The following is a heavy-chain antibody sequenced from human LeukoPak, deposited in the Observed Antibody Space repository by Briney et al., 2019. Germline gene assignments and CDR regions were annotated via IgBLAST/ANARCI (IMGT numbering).Heavy chain of an antibody. Sequence: SETLSLTCAVYGGSFSGYYWSWIRQPAGKGLEWIGRIYTSGSTNYNPSLKSRVTISVDTSKNQFSLKLSSVTAADTAVYYCARASGKIVVVNAFDIWGQGTMVTVSS. D-gene: IGHD2-21*01. CDR3: ARASGKIVVVNAFDI. CDR1: GGSFSGYY. J-gene: IGHJ3*02. CDR2: IYTSGST. V-gene: IGHV4-59*10.